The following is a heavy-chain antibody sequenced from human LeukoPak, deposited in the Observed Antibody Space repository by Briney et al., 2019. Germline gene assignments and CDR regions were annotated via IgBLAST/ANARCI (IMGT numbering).Heavy chain of an antibody. V-gene: IGHV3-7*01. CDR3: AREIRIKAEGGTEWFDP. J-gene: IGHJ5*02. CDR2: IKPDGSEK. Sequence: GGSLRLSCAASGFTFSIYWMSWVRQAPGKGLEWVANIKPDGSEKYYADSVKGRFTLSRDNAKMSLYLQMNSLRAEDTAVYYCAREIRIKAEGGTEWFDPWGQGTLVTVSS. D-gene: IGHD6-13*01. CDR1: GFTFSIYW.